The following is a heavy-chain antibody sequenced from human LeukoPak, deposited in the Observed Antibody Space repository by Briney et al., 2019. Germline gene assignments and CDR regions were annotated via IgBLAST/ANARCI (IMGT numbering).Heavy chain of an antibody. D-gene: IGHD6-13*01. CDR3: ARSSVSSSWYIDSPPIGDDY. CDR2: INPSGGST. CDR1: GYTFTSYY. V-gene: IGHV1-46*01. Sequence: PGASVKVSCKASGYTFTSYYMHWVRQAPGQGLEWMGIINPSGGSTSYAQKFQGRVTVTRDTSTSTVYMELSSLRSEDTAVYYCARSSVSSSWYIDSPPIGDDYWGQGTLVTVSS. J-gene: IGHJ4*02.